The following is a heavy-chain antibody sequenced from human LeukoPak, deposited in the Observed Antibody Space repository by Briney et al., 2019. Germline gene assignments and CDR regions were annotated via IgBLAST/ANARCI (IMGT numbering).Heavy chain of an antibody. CDR2: ISYDGSNK. Sequence: PGRSLRLSCAASGFTFSSYGMHWVRQAPGKGLEWVAVISYDGSNKYYADSVKGRFTISRDNSKNTLYLQMNSLRAEDTAVYYCAKGGYYDSSGYYDRPDYWGQGTLVTVSS. D-gene: IGHD3-22*01. CDR3: AKGGYYDSSGYYDRPDY. V-gene: IGHV3-30*18. CDR1: GFTFSSYG. J-gene: IGHJ4*02.